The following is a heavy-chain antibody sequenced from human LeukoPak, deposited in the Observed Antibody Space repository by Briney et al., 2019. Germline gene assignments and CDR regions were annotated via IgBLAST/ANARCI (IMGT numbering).Heavy chain of an antibody. J-gene: IGHJ6*02. V-gene: IGHV4-31*03. D-gene: IGHD3-10*01. CDR1: GGSISSGGYY. CDR2: IYYSGST. CDR3: ARDSGELLWFGESPYGMDV. Sequence: SETLSLTCTVSGGSISSGGYYWSWIRQHPGKGLEWIGYIYYSGSTYYNPSLKSRVTISVDTSKNQSSLKLSSVTAADTAVYYCARDSGELLWFGESPYGMDVWGQGTTVTVSS.